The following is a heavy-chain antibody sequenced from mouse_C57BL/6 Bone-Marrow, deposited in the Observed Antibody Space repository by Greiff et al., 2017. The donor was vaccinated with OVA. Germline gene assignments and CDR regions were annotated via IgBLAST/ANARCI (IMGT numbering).Heavy chain of an antibody. CDR2: IDPENGDT. CDR1: GFNIKDDY. Sequence: VQLQQSGAELVRPGASVKLSCTASGFNIKDDYMHWVKQRPEQGLEWIGWIDPENGDTEYASKFQGKATITADTSSNTAYLQLSSLTSEDTAVYCCTQRTYGNYEYFDVWGTGTTVTVSS. J-gene: IGHJ1*03. V-gene: IGHV14-4*01. CDR3: TQRTYGNYEYFDV. D-gene: IGHD2-1*01.